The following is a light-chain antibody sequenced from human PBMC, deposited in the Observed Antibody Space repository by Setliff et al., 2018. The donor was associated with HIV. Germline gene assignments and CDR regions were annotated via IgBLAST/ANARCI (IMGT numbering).Light chain of an antibody. CDR2: DVS. V-gene: IGLV2-11*01. J-gene: IGLJ1*01. CDR1: SSDVGGYNY. CDR3: CSYAGSSTYV. Sequence: QSALTQPRSVSGSPGQSVTISCTGTSSDVGGYNYVSWYQKHPGKAPKLMIYDVSKRPSGVPDRFSASKSDNTASLTISGLQAEDEADYYCCSYAGSSTYVFGTGTKVTVL.